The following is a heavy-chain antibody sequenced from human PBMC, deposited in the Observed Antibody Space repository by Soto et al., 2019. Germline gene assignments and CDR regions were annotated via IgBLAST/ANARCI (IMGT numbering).Heavy chain of an antibody. CDR1: GYTFTSYD. Sequence: QVQLVQSGAEVKKPGASVKVSCKASGYTFTSYDINWVRQATGQGLEWMGWMNPNSGNTGYAQKFQGRVTMTRNTSISTAYMELSSLRSEDTAVYYCTRGPRYCSGGSCSLNFDYWGQGTLVTVSS. CDR3: TRGPRYCSGGSCSLNFDY. D-gene: IGHD2-15*01. CDR2: MNPNSGNT. V-gene: IGHV1-8*01. J-gene: IGHJ4*02.